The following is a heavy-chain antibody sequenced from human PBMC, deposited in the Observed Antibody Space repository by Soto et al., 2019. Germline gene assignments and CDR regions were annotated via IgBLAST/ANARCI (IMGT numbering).Heavy chain of an antibody. CDR3: ARLVSGCTNGVCYNYYYYGMDV. CDR1: GYSFTSYW. Sequence: PGESLKISCKGSGYSFTSYWISWVRQMPGKGLEWMGRIDPSDSYTNYSPSFQGHVTISADKSISTAYLQWSSLKASDTAMYYCARLVSGCTNGVCYNYYYYGMDVWGQGTTVTV. D-gene: IGHD2-8*01. J-gene: IGHJ6*02. V-gene: IGHV5-10-1*01. CDR2: IDPSDSYT.